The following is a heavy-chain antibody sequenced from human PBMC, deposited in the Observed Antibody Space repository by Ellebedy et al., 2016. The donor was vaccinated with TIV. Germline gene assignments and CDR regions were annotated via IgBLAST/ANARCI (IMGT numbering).Heavy chain of an antibody. CDR3: ARDMGATARGIDY. CDR1: GYTFSSYG. D-gene: IGHD1-26*01. J-gene: IGHJ4*02. Sequence: ASVKVSCXASGYTFSSYGISWVRQAPGQGLQWRGWISAFHGRTNYAQKFQDRVTMTTDTSTNTVYMDLRSLRSDDTAVYYCARDMGATARGIDYWGQGTLVTVSS. V-gene: IGHV1-18*04. CDR2: ISAFHGRT.